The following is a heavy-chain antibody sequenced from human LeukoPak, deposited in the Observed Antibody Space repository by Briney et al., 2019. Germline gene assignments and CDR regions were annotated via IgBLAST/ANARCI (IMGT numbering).Heavy chain of an antibody. CDR2: IRTQPYNEAT. D-gene: IGHD4-17*01. CDR3: IRDPYGDYARYFDF. CDR1: GFSFGEYA. V-gene: IGHV3-49*04. Sequence: GGSLRLSCTGSGFSFGEYAVTWVRQAPGKGLEWVGSIRTQPYNEATGLAAAVEGRFILSGDDSKNIAYLQMNNLKTEDTAVYFCIRDPYGDYARYFDFWGQGSLVTVSS. J-gene: IGHJ4*02.